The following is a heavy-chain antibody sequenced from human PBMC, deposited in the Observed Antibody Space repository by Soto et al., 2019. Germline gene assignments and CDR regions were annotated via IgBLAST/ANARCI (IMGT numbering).Heavy chain of an antibody. CDR1: GYSCTSYW. D-gene: IGHD6-19*01. V-gene: IGHV5-51*01. Sequence: PGESLKISCKGSGYSCTSYWISWVRQMPGKGLEWMGIIYPGDSDTKYSPSLQGQVSISADTSISTAYLQWTSLKASDTAMYYCARSRRGAYSSGWYSPSGYYNYGIDVWGQGTKVTVSS. CDR2: IYPGDSDT. CDR3: ARSRRGAYSSGWYSPSGYYNYGIDV. J-gene: IGHJ6*02.